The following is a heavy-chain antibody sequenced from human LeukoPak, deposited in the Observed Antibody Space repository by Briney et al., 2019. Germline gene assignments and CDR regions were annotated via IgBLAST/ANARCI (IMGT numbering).Heavy chain of an antibody. J-gene: IGHJ2*01. V-gene: IGHV3-11*04. CDR1: GFTFSDYY. CDR2: ISSSGRTI. D-gene: IGHD3-10*01. Sequence: PGGSLRLSCAASGFTFSDYYMSWIRQAPGKGLEWVSYISSSGRTIYYADSVKGRFTISRDNAKNSLYLQMNSLRAEDTAVYYCARDRYYGSGNLNWYFDLWGRGTLVTVSS. CDR3: ARDRYYGSGNLNWYFDL.